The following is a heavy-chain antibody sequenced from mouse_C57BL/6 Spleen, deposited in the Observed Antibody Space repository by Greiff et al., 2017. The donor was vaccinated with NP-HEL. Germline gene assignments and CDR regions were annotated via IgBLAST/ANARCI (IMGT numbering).Heavy chain of an antibody. V-gene: IGHV1-15*01. D-gene: IGHD1-1*01. Sequence: QVQLQQSGAELVRPGASVTLSCKASGYTFTDYEMHWVKQTPVHGLEWIGAIDPETGGTAYNQKFKSKAILTADKSSSTAYMELRSLTSEDSAVYYCTRDTVVATPYFDYWGQGTTLTVSS. CDR1: GYTFTDYE. CDR3: TRDTVVATPYFDY. CDR2: IDPETGGT. J-gene: IGHJ2*01.